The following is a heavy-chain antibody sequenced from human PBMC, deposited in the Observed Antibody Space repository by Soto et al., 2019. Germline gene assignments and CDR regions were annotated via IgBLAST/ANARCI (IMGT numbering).Heavy chain of an antibody. Sequence: EVQLVESGGGLVKPGGSLRLSCAASGFTFSSYSMNWVRQAPGKGLAWVSSISSSSSYIYYADSVKGRFTISRDNAKNSLYLQMNSLIAEDTAVYYWARDQPGYSYGYGLGYWGQGTLVTVSS. CDR3: ARDQPGYSYGYGLGY. D-gene: IGHD5-18*01. CDR2: ISSSSSYI. CDR1: GFTFSSYS. J-gene: IGHJ4*02. V-gene: IGHV3-21*01.